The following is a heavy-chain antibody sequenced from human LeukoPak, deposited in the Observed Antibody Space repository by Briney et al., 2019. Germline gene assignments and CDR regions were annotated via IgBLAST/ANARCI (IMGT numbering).Heavy chain of an antibody. Sequence: GGSLRLSCAASGFTFDYHGMSWVRRGPGKGLEWVSSINWNGGSTTYVDSVEGRFTISRDNAKNSLSLQMNSLRAEDTAFYYCARGPRHSNGYVDYWGQGTLVTVSS. CDR1: GFTFDYHG. J-gene: IGHJ4*02. CDR2: INWNGGST. V-gene: IGHV3-20*04. CDR3: ARGPRHSNGYVDY. D-gene: IGHD2-8*01.